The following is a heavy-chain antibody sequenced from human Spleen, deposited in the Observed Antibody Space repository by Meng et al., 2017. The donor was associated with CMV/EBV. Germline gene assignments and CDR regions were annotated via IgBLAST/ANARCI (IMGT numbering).Heavy chain of an antibody. Sequence: CKASGYTVSDYCLHWVRQAPGQGLEWMGWINPKSGVTNYAQRFQDRVTMTTDTSIRTVYMDLSRLTSDDTAIFYCARDLGVGAAGYWGQGTLVTVSS. V-gene: IGHV1-2*02. CDR1: GYTVSDYC. D-gene: IGHD3-3*01. CDR3: ARDLGVGAAGY. J-gene: IGHJ4*01. CDR2: INPKSGVT.